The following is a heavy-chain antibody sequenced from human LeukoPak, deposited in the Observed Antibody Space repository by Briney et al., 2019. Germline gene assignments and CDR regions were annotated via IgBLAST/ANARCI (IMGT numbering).Heavy chain of an antibody. CDR3: ARDGGDGYNLDY. CDR2: ISYDGSNK. J-gene: IGHJ4*02. Sequence: GGSLRLSCAASGFTFSSYGMHWVRQAPGKGLEWVAVISYDGSNKYYADSVRGRFTISRDNSKNTLYLQMNSLRTEDTAVFYCARDGGDGYNLDYWGQGTLVTVPS. D-gene: IGHD5-24*01. V-gene: IGHV3-30*03. CDR1: GFTFSSYG.